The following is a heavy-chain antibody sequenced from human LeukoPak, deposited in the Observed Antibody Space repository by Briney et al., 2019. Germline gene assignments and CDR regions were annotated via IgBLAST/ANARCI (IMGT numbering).Heavy chain of an antibody. CDR2: IIPVFGTA. CDR3: AISESPTVTPLDY. J-gene: IGHJ4*02. CDR1: GGSFSNYA. Sequence: SVKVSCKASGGSFSNYASSWVRQAPGQGLEWMGGIIPVFGTANYAQKFQGRVTISADKSTSTAYMELRNLRSDDTAVYYCAISESPTVTPLDYWGQGTLVTVSS. D-gene: IGHD4-17*01. V-gene: IGHV1-69*06.